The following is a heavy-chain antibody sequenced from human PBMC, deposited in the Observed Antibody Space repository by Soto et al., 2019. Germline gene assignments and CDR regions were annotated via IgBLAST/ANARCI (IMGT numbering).Heavy chain of an antibody. CDR1: GFTFSSYG. CDR3: AKDLHGYEFSTLNWFDP. J-gene: IGHJ5*02. Sequence: QVQLVESGGGVVQPGRSLRLSCAASGFTFSSYGMHWVRQAPGKGLEWVAVISYDGSNKYYADSVKGRFTISRDNYKNTLYLQMNSLRAEDTAVYYCAKDLHGYEFSTLNWFDPWGQGTLVTVSS. D-gene: IGHD5-12*01. CDR2: ISYDGSNK. V-gene: IGHV3-30*18.